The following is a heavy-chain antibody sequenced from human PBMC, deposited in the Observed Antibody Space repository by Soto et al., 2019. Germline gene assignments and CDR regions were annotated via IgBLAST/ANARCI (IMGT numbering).Heavy chain of an antibody. D-gene: IGHD1-26*01. CDR3: RTDRGYSGSRFNY. CDR2: FDPEDDET. J-gene: IGHJ4*02. CDR1: GYTISKLS. V-gene: IGHV1-24*01. Sequence: ASVKVSCKVSGYTISKLSLHWVREAPGKGLEWMGNFDPEDDETTYAQKCQGRITMTEDTSTDTAYMELSSLRSYDTALYCCRTDRGYSGSRFNYWHKGPMGTVSS.